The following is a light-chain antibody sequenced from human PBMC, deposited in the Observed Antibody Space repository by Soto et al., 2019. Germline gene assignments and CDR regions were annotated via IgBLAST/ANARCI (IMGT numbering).Light chain of an antibody. V-gene: IGKV3-20*01. J-gene: IGKJ2*01. Sequence: ETVLTQSPGTVSLSPGERATLSCRTSQSVNSTYVDWYQQKPGQAPRLLIYGVFNRATGIRGRFSGSGSWTDFTLTISGLEPEYSADDYCQHYDCSPRTFGQGTKLEIK. CDR3: QHYDCSPRT. CDR1: QSVNSTY. CDR2: GVF.